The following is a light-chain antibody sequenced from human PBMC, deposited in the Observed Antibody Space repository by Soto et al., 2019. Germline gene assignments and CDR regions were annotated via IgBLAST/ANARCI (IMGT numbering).Light chain of an antibody. V-gene: IGKV1-5*03. Sequence: ASIGEKVTIPCRASESISCCLAWYQPEPANAPKLLIYKASRLESAVPSRGSGCGSGKEFAVTRSSPEAAAFLMNRSPDYNRYSTFGHGTKVDIK. J-gene: IGKJ1*01. CDR3: PDYNRYST. CDR1: ESISCC. CDR2: KAS.